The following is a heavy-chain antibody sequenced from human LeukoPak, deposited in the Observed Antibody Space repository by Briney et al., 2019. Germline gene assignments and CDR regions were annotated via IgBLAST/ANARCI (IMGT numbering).Heavy chain of an antibody. D-gene: IGHD5-18*01. Sequence: GGSLRLSCAASGFTFSSYGMHWVRQAPGKGLEWVAVISYDGSNKYYADSVKGRFTISRDNSKNTLYLQMNSLRAEDTAVYYCAREGGYSYLITDWGQGTLVTVSS. CDR3: AREGGYSYLITD. J-gene: IGHJ4*02. V-gene: IGHV3-30*03. CDR2: ISYDGSNK. CDR1: GFTFSSYG.